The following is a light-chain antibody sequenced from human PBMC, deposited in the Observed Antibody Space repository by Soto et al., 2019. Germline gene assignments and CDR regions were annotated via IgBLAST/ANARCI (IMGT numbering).Light chain of an antibody. V-gene: IGKV1-27*01. J-gene: IGKJ4*01. CDR1: QDIRNY. CDR3: QKYNHGPFT. Sequence: DIQMTQSPSSLSASVGDRVTITCRASQDIRNYLAWYQQKSGKVPKLLIYSAYNLESGVPSRFSGSRSGTDFTLTISSLQPEDVATYYFQKYNHGPFTFGGGTKVEMK. CDR2: SAY.